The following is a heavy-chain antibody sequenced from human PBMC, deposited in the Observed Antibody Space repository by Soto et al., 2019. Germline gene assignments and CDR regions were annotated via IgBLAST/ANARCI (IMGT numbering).Heavy chain of an antibody. Sequence: EASVKVSCKVSGYTLTELSMHWVRQAPGKGLEWMGGFDPEDGETIYAQKFQGRGTMTEDTSTDTAYMELSSLRSEDTAVYYCGADSSPAGGYGMDVWGQGTTVNVSS. D-gene: IGHD6-13*01. CDR2: FDPEDGET. V-gene: IGHV1-24*01. J-gene: IGHJ6*02. CDR3: GADSSPAGGYGMDV. CDR1: GYTLTELS.